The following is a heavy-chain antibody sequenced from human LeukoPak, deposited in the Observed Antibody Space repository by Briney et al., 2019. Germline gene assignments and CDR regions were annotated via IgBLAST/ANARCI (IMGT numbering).Heavy chain of an antibody. D-gene: IGHD3-10*01. J-gene: IGHJ4*02. V-gene: IGHV3-74*01. Sequence: PGGSLRLACTGSGFTLCCYWMHWVRQAPGKGLEWVSRITSDGSSTSHADSVKGRFTISRDNSKNTLYMQMNSLRAEDTAVYYCARHVGSEHRLIPFDYWGQGTLVTVSS. CDR1: GFTLCCYW. CDR3: ARHVGSEHRLIPFDY. CDR2: ITSDGSST.